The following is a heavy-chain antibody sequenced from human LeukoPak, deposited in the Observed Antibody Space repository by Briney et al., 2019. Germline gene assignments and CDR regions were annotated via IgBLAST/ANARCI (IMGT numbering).Heavy chain of an antibody. CDR1: RFTVSSNY. CDR2: LYSGGTT. CDR3: ARLYDRSAYGAFDI. V-gene: IGHV3-66*02. D-gene: IGHD3-22*01. Sequence: GGSLRLSCAASRFTVSSNYMGWVRQAPGKELEWVSVLYSGGTTYYPDSVKGRFTISRDNSQNTLYLQLDSLRAEDTAVYYCARLYDRSAYGAFDIWGQGTMVTVSS. J-gene: IGHJ3*02.